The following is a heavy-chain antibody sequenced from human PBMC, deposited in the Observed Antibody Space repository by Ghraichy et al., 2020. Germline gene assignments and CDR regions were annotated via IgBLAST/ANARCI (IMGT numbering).Heavy chain of an antibody. V-gene: IGHV4-34*01. Sequence: SETLSLTCVVYGGSFSGYYWSWIRQPPGKGLEWIGEINHSGSTNYNPSLKSRATMSVDTSKNQFSLKLNSVTAADTAVYYCARGGRNFGSSGPYYYDYMDVWGKGTTVTVSS. D-gene: IGHD2-15*01. J-gene: IGHJ6*03. CDR3: ARGGRNFGSSGPYYYDYMDV. CDR2: INHSGST. CDR1: GGSFSGYY.